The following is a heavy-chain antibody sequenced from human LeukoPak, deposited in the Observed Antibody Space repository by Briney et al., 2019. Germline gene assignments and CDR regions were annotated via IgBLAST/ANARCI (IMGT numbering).Heavy chain of an antibody. CDR3: ARETPDSSVDY. CDR2: ISSSSGYI. J-gene: IGHJ4*02. D-gene: IGHD6-19*01. Sequence: GGSLRLSCAASGFTFSSYSMNWVRQPPGKGLEWVSSISSSSGYIYYADSVKGRFTISRDNAKNSLYLQMNSLRAEDTAVYYCARETPDSSVDYWGQGTLVTVSS. V-gene: IGHV3-21*01. CDR1: GFTFSSYS.